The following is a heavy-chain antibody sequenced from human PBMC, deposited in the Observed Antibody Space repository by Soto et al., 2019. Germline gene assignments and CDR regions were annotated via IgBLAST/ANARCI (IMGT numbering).Heavy chain of an antibody. CDR3: AIWAPNYFDSSGYADY. Sequence: GGSLRLSCVVSGFTFSTYAMSWVRQAPGKGLEWVSGISGSGGSTYFADSVKGRFTISRDNSRDTLYLQINSLRAEDTAVYHCAIWAPNYFDSSGYADYWGQGTLVTVSS. J-gene: IGHJ4*02. CDR1: GFTFSTYA. D-gene: IGHD3-22*01. CDR2: ISGSGGST. V-gene: IGHV3-23*01.